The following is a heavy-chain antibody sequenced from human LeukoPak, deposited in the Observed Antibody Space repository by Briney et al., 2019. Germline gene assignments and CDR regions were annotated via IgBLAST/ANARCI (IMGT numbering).Heavy chain of an antibody. CDR1: GGSIISYY. CDR2: ISYTGST. Sequence: SETLSLTCTVSGGSIISYYWSWIRQAPGKGLEWIGYISYTGSTNYDPSLKSRATISVDTSKNQFSLRLSPVTAADTAVYYCARHRGGDYDAFDIWGQGTMVTVSS. V-gene: IGHV4-59*01. CDR3: ARHRGGDYDAFDI. J-gene: IGHJ3*02. D-gene: IGHD2-21*01.